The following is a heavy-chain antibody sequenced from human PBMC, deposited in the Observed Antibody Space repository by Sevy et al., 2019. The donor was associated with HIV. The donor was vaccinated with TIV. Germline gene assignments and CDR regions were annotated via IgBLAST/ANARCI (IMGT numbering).Heavy chain of an antibody. CDR2: INTRSAYI. D-gene: IGHD2-15*01. CDR1: GFTFNTYT. CDR3: ALAESVWPNPNFYYYGMDV. Sequence: GGSLRLSCVASGFTFNTYTMNWVRRAPGKGLEWDSSINTRSAYIYYADSVKGRFTVSRDNAKNSLHLQMNSLRAEDTAVYYCALAESVWPNPNFYYYGMDVWGQGTTVTVSS. J-gene: IGHJ6*02. V-gene: IGHV3-21*01.